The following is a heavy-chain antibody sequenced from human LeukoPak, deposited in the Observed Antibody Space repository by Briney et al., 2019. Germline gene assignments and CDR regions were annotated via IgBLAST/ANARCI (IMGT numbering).Heavy chain of an antibody. Sequence: SETLSLTCTVSGGSISSSSYYWGWIRQPPGKGLEWIGIIYYSGSTYYNPSLKSRLTISVDTSKNQFSLKLSSVTATDTAVYYCARELPREVTLDYWGQGTLVTVSP. CDR1: GGSISSSSYY. CDR3: ARELPREVTLDY. V-gene: IGHV4-39*02. J-gene: IGHJ4*01. D-gene: IGHD2-21*02. CDR2: IYYSGST.